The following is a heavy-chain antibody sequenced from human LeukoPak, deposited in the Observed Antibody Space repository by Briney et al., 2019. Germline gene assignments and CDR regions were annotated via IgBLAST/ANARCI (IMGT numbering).Heavy chain of an antibody. V-gene: IGHV3-7*01. CDR2: IKQDGSET. CDR3: ARRLVRPTKYFDY. D-gene: IGHD2-2*01. Sequence: GGSLRLSCAASGFTFSSSWMTWVRQAPGKGLEWVANIKQDGSETYYVDSVKGRFTISRDNAKNSLYLQMNSRRAEDTAVYYCARRLVRPTKYFDYWGQGTLVTVSS. CDR1: GFTFSSSW. J-gene: IGHJ4*02.